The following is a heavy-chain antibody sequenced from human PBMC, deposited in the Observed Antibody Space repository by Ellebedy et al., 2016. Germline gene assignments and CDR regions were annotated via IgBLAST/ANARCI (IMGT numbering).Heavy chain of an antibody. CDR2: ISGDGDII. CDR1: GFTFSNFF. D-gene: IGHD4-17*01. CDR3: YYGHYSGY. Sequence: GGSLRLSXAASGFTFSNFFMSWVRQAPGGGLEWISTISGDGDIIFSADSVKGRFTISRDNSRYTLYLQMDSLRAADTAVYYCYYGHYSGYWGQGTLVTVSS. J-gene: IGHJ4*02. V-gene: IGHV3-23*01.